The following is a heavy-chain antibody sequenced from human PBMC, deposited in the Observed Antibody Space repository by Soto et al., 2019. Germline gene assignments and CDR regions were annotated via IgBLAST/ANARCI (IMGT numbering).Heavy chain of an antibody. D-gene: IGHD3-10*01. J-gene: IGHJ4*02. V-gene: IGHV3-23*01. CDR3: ARVDANSLTAMVRGALFDF. Sequence: EVQLLESGGGLVQPGGSLSLSCAASGFTFSIYAISWVRQPPGKGLEWLSTISSSRTTFYADSVKGRFSISRDNSKNTLYLQMNSLRAEDTAVYYCARVDANSLTAMVRGALFDFWGQGTLVTVSS. CDR1: GFTFSIYA. CDR2: ISSSRTT.